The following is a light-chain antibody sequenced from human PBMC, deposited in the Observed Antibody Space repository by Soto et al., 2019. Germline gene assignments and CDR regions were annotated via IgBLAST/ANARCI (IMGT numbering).Light chain of an antibody. Sequence: VLTQPPSVSGAPGQRVTISCTGGSSNIGAGYDVHWYQQLPGTAPKLLIYGNSNRPSGVPDRFSGSKSGTSASLAITGLQAEDEADYYCQSYDSSLSGSYVFGTGTQVTVL. V-gene: IGLV1-40*01. CDR3: QSYDSSLSGSYV. CDR2: GNS. J-gene: IGLJ1*01. CDR1: SSNIGAGYD.